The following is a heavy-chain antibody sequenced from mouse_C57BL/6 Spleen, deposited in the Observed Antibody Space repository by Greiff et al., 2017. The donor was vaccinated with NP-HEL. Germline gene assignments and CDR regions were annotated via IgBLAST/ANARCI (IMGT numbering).Heavy chain of an antibody. CDR3: ASPHYYGSSGHYLDY. V-gene: IGHV1-64*01. Sequence: QVQLQQPGAELVKPGASVKLSCKASGYTFTSYWMHWVKQRPGQGLEWIGMIHPNSGSTNYNEKFKSKATLTVDKSSSTAYMQLSSLTSEDSAVYYCASPHYYGSSGHYLDYWGQGTTLTVSS. J-gene: IGHJ2*01. CDR1: GYTFTSYW. CDR2: IHPNSGST. D-gene: IGHD1-1*01.